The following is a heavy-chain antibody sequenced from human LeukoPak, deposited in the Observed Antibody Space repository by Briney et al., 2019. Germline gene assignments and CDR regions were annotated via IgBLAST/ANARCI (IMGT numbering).Heavy chain of an antibody. J-gene: IGHJ4*02. V-gene: IGHV3-7*01. Sequence: PGGSLRLSCAASGVIFSNYWMNWVRQTPGKGLEWVANIKKDGSEKYYVDSVRGRFTISRDNAKNSLYLQMNSLRAEDTAVYYCAADGYSSPFDYWGQGTLVTVSS. D-gene: IGHD5-24*01. CDR2: IKKDGSEK. CDR3: AADGYSSPFDY. CDR1: GVIFSNYW.